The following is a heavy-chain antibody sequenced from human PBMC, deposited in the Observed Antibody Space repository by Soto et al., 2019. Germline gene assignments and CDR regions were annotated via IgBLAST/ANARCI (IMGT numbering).Heavy chain of an antibody. CDR1: GGSISSGGYY. V-gene: IGHV4-31*03. D-gene: IGHD6-13*01. J-gene: IGHJ4*02. Sequence: SETLSLTCTVSGGSISSGGYYWNWIRQHPGKGLEWIGYIYYSGSTYYNPSLKSRITISVDTSKNQFSLKLTSVNAADMAVYYCARDHPGSSWFDYWGQGTRVTVSS. CDR3: ARDHPGSSWFDY. CDR2: IYYSGST.